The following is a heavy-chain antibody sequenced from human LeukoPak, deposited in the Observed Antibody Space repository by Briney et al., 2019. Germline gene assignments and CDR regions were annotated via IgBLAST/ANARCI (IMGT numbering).Heavy chain of an antibody. CDR2: INHSGST. D-gene: IGHD4-17*01. CDR3: ARLSTVTTSFDY. V-gene: IGHV4-39*07. J-gene: IGHJ4*02. Sequence: PSETLSLTCAVSGGSISSNSYYWGWIRQPPGKGLEWIGEINHSGSTNYNPSLKSRVTISVDTSKNQFSLKLSSVTAADTAVYYCARLSTVTTSFDYWGQGTLVTVSS. CDR1: GGSISSNSYY.